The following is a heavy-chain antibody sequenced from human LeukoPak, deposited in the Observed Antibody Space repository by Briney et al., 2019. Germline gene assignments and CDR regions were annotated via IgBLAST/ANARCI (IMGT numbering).Heavy chain of an antibody. CDR1: GFTFSSYW. V-gene: IGHV3-74*01. J-gene: IGHJ4*02. CDR2: INSDGSSR. D-gene: IGHD2-21*01. CDR3: AREPVSVVAFDY. Sequence: GGSLRLSCAASGFTFSSYWMHWVRQAPGKGLVWVSRINSDGSSRTYADSVRGRFTISRDNAKNTLYLQMNSLRAEDTAVYYCAREPVSVVAFDYWGQGTLVTASS.